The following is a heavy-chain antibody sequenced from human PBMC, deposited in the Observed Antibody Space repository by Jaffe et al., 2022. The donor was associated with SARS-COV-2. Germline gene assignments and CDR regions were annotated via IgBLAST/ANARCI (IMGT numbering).Heavy chain of an antibody. D-gene: IGHD2-15*01. CDR1: GFTFSSYW. CDR2: IKQDGSEK. Sequence: EVQLVESGGGLVQPGGSLRLSCAASGFTFSSYWMSWVRQAPGKGLEWVANIKQDGSEKYYVDSVKGRFTISRDNAKNSLYLQMNSLRAEDTAVYYCARAPDCSGGSCYFKATDYYYYYGMDVWGQGTTVTVSS. J-gene: IGHJ6*02. V-gene: IGHV3-7*01. CDR3: ARAPDCSGGSCYFKATDYYYYYGMDV.